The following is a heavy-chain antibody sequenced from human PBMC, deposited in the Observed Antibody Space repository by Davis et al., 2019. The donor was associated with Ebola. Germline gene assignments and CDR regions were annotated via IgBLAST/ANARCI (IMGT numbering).Heavy chain of an antibody. CDR3: AKETAAAADAFDI. J-gene: IGHJ3*02. V-gene: IGHV3-9*01. Sequence: SLKISCAASGFTFDDYAMHWVRQAPGKGLEWVSGISWNSGSIGYADSVKGRFTISRDNAKNSLYLQMNSLRAEDTALYYCAKETAAAADAFDIWGQGTMVTVSS. CDR2: ISWNSGSI. CDR1: GFTFDDYA. D-gene: IGHD6-13*01.